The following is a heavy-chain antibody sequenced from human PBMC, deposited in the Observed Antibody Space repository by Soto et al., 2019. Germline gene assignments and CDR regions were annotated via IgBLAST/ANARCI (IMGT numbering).Heavy chain of an antibody. J-gene: IGHJ6*02. CDR3: ARDLSSKLYSSSVLAGYYGMDV. V-gene: IGHV1-69*13. CDR1: GGTFSSYA. CDR2: IIPIFGTA. D-gene: IGHD6-6*01. Sequence: ASGKVSCKASGGTFSSYAISWVRQAPGQGLEWMGGIIPIFGTANYAQKFQGRVTITADESTSTAYMELSSLRSEDTAVYYCARDLSSKLYSSSVLAGYYGMDVWGQGTTVTVSS.